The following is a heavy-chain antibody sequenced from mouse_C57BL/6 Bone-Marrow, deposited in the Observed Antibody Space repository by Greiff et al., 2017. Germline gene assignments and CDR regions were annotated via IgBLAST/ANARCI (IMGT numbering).Heavy chain of an antibody. Sequence: VQLQQSGAELVRPGASVKLSCTASGFNIKDDYMHWVKQRPEQGLEWIGWIDPENGDTEYASKFQGKATITADTSSNTAYLQLSSLTSEDTAVYYCARRGYFDVWGTGTTVTVSS. CDR2: IDPENGDT. CDR1: GFNIKDDY. V-gene: IGHV14-4*01. J-gene: IGHJ1*03. CDR3: ARRGYFDV.